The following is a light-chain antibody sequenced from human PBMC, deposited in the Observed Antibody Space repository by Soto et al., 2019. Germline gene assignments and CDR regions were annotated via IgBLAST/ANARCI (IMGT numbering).Light chain of an antibody. CDR1: QSLLYFSNNKND. Sequence: IVMTQSPDSLSVSLVERATINCKSSQSLLYFSNNKNDLVWYQQKPGQPPKLLIYWASTRQSGVPERFSGSGSGTDFTLTISSLQAEDVAVYYCQQSYSRPPTFGQGTKVDIK. J-gene: IGKJ1*01. CDR2: WAS. V-gene: IGKV4-1*01. CDR3: QQSYSRPPT.